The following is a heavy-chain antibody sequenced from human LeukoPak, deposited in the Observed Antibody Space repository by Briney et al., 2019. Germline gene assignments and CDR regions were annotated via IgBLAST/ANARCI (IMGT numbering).Heavy chain of an antibody. CDR2: TNPNSGGT. J-gene: IGHJ4*02. Sequence: GASVKVSCKASGYTFTGYYMHWVRQAPGQGLEWMGRTNPNSGGTNYAQKFQGRVTMTRDTSISTAYMELSRLRSDDTAVYYCARVGYSSGWYRGVIQLFDYWGQGTLVTVSS. CDR1: GYTFTGYY. V-gene: IGHV1-2*06. CDR3: ARVGYSSGWYRGVIQLFDY. D-gene: IGHD6-19*01.